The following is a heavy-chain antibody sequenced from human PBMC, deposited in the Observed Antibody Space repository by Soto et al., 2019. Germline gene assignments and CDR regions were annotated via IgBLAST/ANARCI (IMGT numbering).Heavy chain of an antibody. V-gene: IGHV1-69*06. Sequence: SVKVSCKASGGTFSSYAISWVRQAPGQGLEWMGGIIPIFGTANYAQKFQGRVTITADKSTSTAYMGLSSLRSEDTAVYYCARDITGTTALGYYYGMDVWGQGTTVTVSS. CDR1: GGTFSSYA. CDR3: ARDITGTTALGYYYGMDV. J-gene: IGHJ6*02. D-gene: IGHD1-7*01. CDR2: IIPIFGTA.